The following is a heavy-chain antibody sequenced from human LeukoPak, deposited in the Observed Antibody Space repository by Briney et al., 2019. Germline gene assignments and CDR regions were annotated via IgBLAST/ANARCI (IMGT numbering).Heavy chain of an antibody. Sequence: GGSLRLSCAASGFTFSSYSVSWVRQAPGKGLEWVSSIGSDNKPHYSESVKGRFAISRDNSKNTLFLQLHNLRVEDTALYYWASDLHYYVAMDVWGQGTTVTVSS. J-gene: IGHJ6*02. CDR2: IGSDNKP. V-gene: IGHV3-23*05. D-gene: IGHD3-10*02. CDR1: GFTFSSYS. CDR3: ASDLHYYVAMDV.